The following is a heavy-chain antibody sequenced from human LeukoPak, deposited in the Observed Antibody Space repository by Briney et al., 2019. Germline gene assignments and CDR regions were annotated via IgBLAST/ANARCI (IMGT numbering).Heavy chain of an antibody. D-gene: IGHD4-17*01. CDR1: GFTFSSYG. Sequence: GGSLRLPCAASGFTFSSYGMSWVRQAPGKGLEWVSSISSSSSYIYYADSVKGRFTISRDNAKNSLYLQMNSLRAEDTAVYYCARVFIGDYGDYQFDYWGQGTLVTVSS. V-gene: IGHV3-21*01. J-gene: IGHJ4*02. CDR2: ISSSSSYI. CDR3: ARVFIGDYGDYQFDY.